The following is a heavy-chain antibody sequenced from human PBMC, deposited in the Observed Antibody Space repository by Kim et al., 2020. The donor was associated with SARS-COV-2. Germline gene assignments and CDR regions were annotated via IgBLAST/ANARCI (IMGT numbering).Heavy chain of an antibody. CDR3: AKDNSGSGWPFDS. CDR1: GFTFSSFA. CDR2: ISGSGTST. V-gene: IGHV3-23*01. J-gene: IGHJ4*02. Sequence: GGSLRLSCAASGFTFSSFAMSWVRQAPGKGLEWVSGISGSGTSTYYADSVKGRFTISRDKSKNTLYLQMNSLRVEDAAVYYCAKDNSGSGWPFDSWGQGTLVTVSS. D-gene: IGHD6-25*01.